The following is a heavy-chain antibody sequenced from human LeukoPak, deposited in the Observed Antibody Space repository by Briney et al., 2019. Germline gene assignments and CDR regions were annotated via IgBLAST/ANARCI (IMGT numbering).Heavy chain of an antibody. D-gene: IGHD3-22*01. CDR2: INPNSGGT. J-gene: IGHJ4*02. V-gene: IGHV1-2*02. CDR3: ASGSSYDSSGRGFDY. CDR1: GYTFTSYY. Sequence: GASVKVSCKASGYTFTSYYMHCVRQAPGQGLEWMGWINPNSGGTNYAQKFQGRVTMTRDTSISTAYMELSRLRFDDTAVYYCASGSSYDSSGRGFDYWGQGTLVTVSS.